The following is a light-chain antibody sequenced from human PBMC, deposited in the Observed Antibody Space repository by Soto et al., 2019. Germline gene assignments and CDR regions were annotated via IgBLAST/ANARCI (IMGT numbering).Light chain of an antibody. CDR3: QQYINWPRT. V-gene: IGKV3-15*01. Sequence: ETVLTQSPVTLSVSPGERVTLSCRASQRLSSNLAWYQQRPGQAPRLLIYGASIRATDIPARFIGSGSGTEFTLTISSLQSEDFAVYYCQQYINWPRTFGQGTKVGVK. CDR2: GAS. CDR1: QRLSSN. J-gene: IGKJ1*01.